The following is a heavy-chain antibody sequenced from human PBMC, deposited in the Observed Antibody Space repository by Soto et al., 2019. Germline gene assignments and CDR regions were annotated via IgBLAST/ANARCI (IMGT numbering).Heavy chain of an antibody. V-gene: IGHV3-74*01. Sequence: EVQLVESGGGLVQPGGSLRLSCAASGFTLSGYWMHWVRQAPGKGLVWVSRINSDGSRSNNADSVEGRFTISRDNAKNTLYLQMNSLRAEDKAVYYCARAVAGYFDYWGQGSLVTVSS. J-gene: IGHJ4*02. CDR3: ARAVAGYFDY. D-gene: IGHD2-15*01. CDR1: GFTLSGYW. CDR2: INSDGSRS.